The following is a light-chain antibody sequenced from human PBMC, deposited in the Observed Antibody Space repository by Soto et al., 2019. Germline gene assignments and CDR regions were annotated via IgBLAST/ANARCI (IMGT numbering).Light chain of an antibody. CDR3: QSGDSSGSYVV. CDR2: KDS. Sequence: SYELTQPPSLSVSPGQTARITCSGDALPKQYAYWYQQKAGQAPVLVIYKDSERPSGIPERFSGSSSGTTVTLTISGAQAEDEADYYCQSGDSSGSYVVFGGGTKVTVL. V-gene: IGLV3-25*03. CDR1: ALPKQY. J-gene: IGLJ2*01.